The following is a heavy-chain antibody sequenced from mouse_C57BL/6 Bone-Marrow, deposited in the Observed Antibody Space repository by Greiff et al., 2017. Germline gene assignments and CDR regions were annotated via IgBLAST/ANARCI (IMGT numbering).Heavy chain of an antibody. CDR2: INPNNGGN. V-gene: IGHV1-22*01. Sequence: VQLQQSGPELVKPGASVKMSCKASGYTFTDYNMHWVKQSHGKSLEWIGYINPNNGGNSYNQKFKGKATLTVNKSSSTAYMELRSLTSEDSAVYYCARLTPSGYSNPCYAMDYWGQGTSVTVSS. CDR1: GYTFTDYN. D-gene: IGHD2-5*01. CDR3: ARLTPSGYSNPCYAMDY. J-gene: IGHJ4*01.